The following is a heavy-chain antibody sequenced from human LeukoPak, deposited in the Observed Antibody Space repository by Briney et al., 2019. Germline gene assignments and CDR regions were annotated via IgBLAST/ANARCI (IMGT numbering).Heavy chain of an antibody. V-gene: IGHV4-39*01. Sequence: PSETLSLTCTVSGGSISSSSYYWGWIRQPPGKGLEWIGSIYYSGSTYYNPSLKSRVTISVDTSKNQFPLKLSSVTAADTAVYYCARHSGNMVRGVRSLDYWGQGTLVTVSS. CDR1: GGSISSSSYY. D-gene: IGHD3-10*01. CDR3: ARHSGNMVRGVRSLDY. CDR2: IYYSGST. J-gene: IGHJ4*02.